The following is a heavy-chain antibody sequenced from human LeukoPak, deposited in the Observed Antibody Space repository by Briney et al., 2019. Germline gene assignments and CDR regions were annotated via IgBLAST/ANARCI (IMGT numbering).Heavy chain of an antibody. CDR2: IKKDGTEK. V-gene: IGHV3-7*01. CDR3: VRDGGRYSYASD. J-gene: IGHJ3*01. CDR1: GFTFTNYW. Sequence: PGGSLRLSCAASGFTFTNYWMSWVRQAPGKGLEWVANIKKDGTEKYYVDSVRGRFTISRDNAENSLHLQMNSLRAEDTAVYYCVRDGGRYSYASDWGQGTMVIVSS. D-gene: IGHD5-18*01.